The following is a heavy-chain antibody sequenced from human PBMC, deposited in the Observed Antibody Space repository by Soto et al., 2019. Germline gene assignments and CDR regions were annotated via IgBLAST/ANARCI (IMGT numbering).Heavy chain of an antibody. CDR3: ARENDPYGFDL. V-gene: IGHV1-18*01. CDR1: GYSFDSYA. CDR2: IGSGDT. Sequence: QVQLVQSGATQEKPGASVKVSCEAFGYSFDSYAYSWVRQAPGQGLEWMGRIGSGDTNYAQKLQGRVTMTTDTSTNTAYMELRSLRSDDTAMYSCARENDPYGFDLWGQGTMVTVSS. J-gene: IGHJ3*01.